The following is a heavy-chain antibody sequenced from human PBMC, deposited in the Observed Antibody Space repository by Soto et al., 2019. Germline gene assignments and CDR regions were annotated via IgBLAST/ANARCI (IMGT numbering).Heavy chain of an antibody. J-gene: IGHJ4*02. CDR2: TYYRSKCYS. Sequence: SQTLSLTCAISGDSVSSNDAAWNWIRQSPLIGLEWLVSTYYRSKCYSVTAVSVKGRSTIKLDTSKNQVSLQLDSVTPDDTAVYYCARLIGNSWLDYWGQGTLVTVSS. CDR3: ARLIGNSWLDY. V-gene: IGHV6-1*01. D-gene: IGHD6-13*01. CDR1: GDSVSSNDAA.